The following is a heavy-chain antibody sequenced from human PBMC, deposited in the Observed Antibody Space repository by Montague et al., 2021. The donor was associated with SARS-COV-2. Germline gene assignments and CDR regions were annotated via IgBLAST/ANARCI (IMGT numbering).Heavy chain of an antibody. D-gene: IGHD1-1*01. V-gene: IGHV4-59*01. Sequence: SETLSLTCAVSGGSISSYYWSWIRQSPGKGLEWIGYVHYTGSTKYNPSLKTRVTLSLDTPENHFSLKLNSVTAADTAVYYCARAQNTCFIANCVNYFEVWGLGALVTVSS. J-gene: IGHJ4*02. CDR3: ARAQNTCFIANCVNYFEV. CDR1: GGSISSYY. CDR2: VHYTGST.